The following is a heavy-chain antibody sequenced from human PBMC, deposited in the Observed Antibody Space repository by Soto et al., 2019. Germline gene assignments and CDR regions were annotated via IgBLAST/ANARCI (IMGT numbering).Heavy chain of an antibody. CDR3: ARVGGFGATTIDY. CDR1: GGSISSGDYY. CDR2: IYYSGSN. J-gene: IGHJ4*02. V-gene: IGHV4-30-4*01. Sequence: QVQLQESGPGLVKPSQTLSLTCTVSGGSISSGDYYWSWIRQPPGKGLEWIGYIYYSGSNYYNPSLQSRVTISVDTSKNPFSLKLSSVTAADTAVYYCARVGGFGATTIDYWGQGTLVTVSS. D-gene: IGHD3-10*01.